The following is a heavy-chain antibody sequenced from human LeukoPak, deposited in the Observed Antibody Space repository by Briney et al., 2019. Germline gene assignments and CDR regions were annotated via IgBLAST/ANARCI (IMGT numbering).Heavy chain of an antibody. D-gene: IGHD6-13*01. V-gene: IGHV1-18*01. CDR3: ARDGGFCSSWPTWGSYYYYMDV. CDR1: GYTFTSYG. Sequence: ASVKVSCKASGYTFTSYGISWVRQAPGQGLEWMGWISAYNGNTNYAQKLQGRVTMTTDTSTRTAYMELRSLKSDDTAGYYCARDGGFCSSWPTWGSYYYYMDVWGKGTTVTVSS. J-gene: IGHJ6*03. CDR2: ISAYNGNT.